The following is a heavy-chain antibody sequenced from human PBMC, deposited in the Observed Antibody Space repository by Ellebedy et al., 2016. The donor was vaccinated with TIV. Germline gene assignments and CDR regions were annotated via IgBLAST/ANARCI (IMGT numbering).Heavy chain of an antibody. Sequence: GGSLRLSCAASGFTFSSYGMHWVRQAPGKGLEWVALIWYDGSNKYYADSVKGRFTISRDNSKNTLNLQMNSLRAEDTAVYYCARYVSGYGDYGHFDYWGQGTLVTVSS. V-gene: IGHV3-33*01. D-gene: IGHD4-17*01. J-gene: IGHJ4*02. CDR3: ARYVSGYGDYGHFDY. CDR1: GFTFSSYG. CDR2: IWYDGSNK.